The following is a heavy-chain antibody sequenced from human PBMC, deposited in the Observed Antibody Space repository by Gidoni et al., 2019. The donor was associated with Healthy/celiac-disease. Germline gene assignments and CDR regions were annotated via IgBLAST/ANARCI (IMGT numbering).Heavy chain of an antibody. CDR2: IYSGGST. D-gene: IGHD3-10*01. CDR1: GFTVSSNY. V-gene: IGHV3-53*01. CDR3: ATGSGSYRHFDY. J-gene: IGHJ4*02. Sequence: EVHLVASGGGLIQPGGYLRLSCAASGFTVSSNYMSWVRQAPGKGLEWVSVIYSGGSTYYEDSVKGRFTISRDNSKNTLYLQMNSLRAEDTAVYYCATGSGSYRHFDYWGQGTLVTVSS.